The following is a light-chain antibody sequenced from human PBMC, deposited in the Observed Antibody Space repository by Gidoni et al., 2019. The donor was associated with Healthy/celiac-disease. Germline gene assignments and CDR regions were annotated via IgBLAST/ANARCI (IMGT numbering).Light chain of an antibody. CDR3: QSYDSSLSGSV. V-gene: IGLV1-40*01. Sequence: QSVLTQPPSVSGAPGQRVTISCTGGSSNIGAGYEVHWYRQLPGTAPKLLIYANTHRPSGVPDRISGSKSGTSASLAITGLQAEDEADYYCQSYDSSLSGSVFGGGTKVTVL. CDR1: SSNIGAGYE. CDR2: ANT. J-gene: IGLJ2*01.